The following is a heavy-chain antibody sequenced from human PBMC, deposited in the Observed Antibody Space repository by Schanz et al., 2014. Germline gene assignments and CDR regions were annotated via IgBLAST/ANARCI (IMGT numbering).Heavy chain of an antibody. CDR2: IYYSGSA. CDR1: GGSISSGGYT. Sequence: QVQLQESGPGLVKPSQTLSLTCAVSGGSISSGGYTWSWIRQPPGKGLEWIGYIYYSGSAYYNPSLKSRLTISADTPKKKFSLRLSSVTAADTAVYYCARDSRYYGMDVWGQGTTVTVSS. J-gene: IGHJ6*02. CDR3: ARDSRYYGMDV. V-gene: IGHV4-30-4*07.